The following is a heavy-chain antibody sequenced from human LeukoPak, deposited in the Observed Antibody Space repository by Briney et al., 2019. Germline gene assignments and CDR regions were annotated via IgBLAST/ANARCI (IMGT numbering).Heavy chain of an antibody. V-gene: IGHV3-13*01. CDR1: GFTFNRYD. Sequence: SGGSLRLSCTASGFTFNRYDMHWVRQVTGKGLEWVSGIGTAGDTYYAGSVKGRFTISRENAKNSLYLQMNSLTAGDTAVYYCAKKGGRDGYSDAFDIWGQGTMVTVSS. D-gene: IGHD5-24*01. CDR3: AKKGGRDGYSDAFDI. CDR2: IGTAGDT. J-gene: IGHJ3*02.